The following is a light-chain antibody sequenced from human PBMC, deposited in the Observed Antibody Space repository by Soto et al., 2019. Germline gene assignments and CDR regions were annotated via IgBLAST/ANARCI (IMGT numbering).Light chain of an antibody. V-gene: IGKV1-39*01. J-gene: IGKJ1*01. CDR2: AAS. CDR3: QQCYSTPRT. CDR1: QSISSY. Sequence: DIQMTQSPSSLSASVGDRVTITYPASQSISSYLNWYQQKPGKGPKLLLYAASSLQSGVPSRFSGSGSGTDFTLTISSLQPEDFATVYCQQCYSTPRTCGQGTKVDIK.